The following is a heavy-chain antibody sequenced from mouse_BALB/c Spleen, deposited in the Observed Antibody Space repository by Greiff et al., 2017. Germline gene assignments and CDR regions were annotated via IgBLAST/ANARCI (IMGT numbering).Heavy chain of an antibody. V-gene: IGHV14-3*02. J-gene: IGHJ4*01. CDR3: ARRYDEYYYAMDD. Sequence: VQLKESGAELVKPGASVKLSCTASGFNIKDTYMHWVKQRPEQGLEWIGRIDPANGNTKYDPKFQGKATITADTSSNTAYLQLSSLTSEDTAVYYCARRYDEYYYAMDDWGQGTSVTVSS. D-gene: IGHD2-14*01. CDR2: IDPANGNT. CDR1: GFNIKDTY.